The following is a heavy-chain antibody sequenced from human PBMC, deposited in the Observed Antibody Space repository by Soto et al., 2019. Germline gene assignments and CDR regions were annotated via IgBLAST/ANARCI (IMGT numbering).Heavy chain of an antibody. CDR3: ARGRGWRDN. Sequence: SGKVSCKASGYIVTTYAINWLLRAPGQRLEWMGWISSGNGITDYAQKFQGRVTMTRNTSISTAYMELSSMRSEDTAVYYCARGRGWRDNWGQGTMVTVSS. D-gene: IGHD6-19*01. CDR1: GYIVTTYA. J-gene: IGHJ4*02. CDR2: ISSGNGIT. V-gene: IGHV1-8*02.